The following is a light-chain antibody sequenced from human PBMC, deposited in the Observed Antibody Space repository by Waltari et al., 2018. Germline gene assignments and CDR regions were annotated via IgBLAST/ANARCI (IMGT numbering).Light chain of an antibody. CDR1: QNIYNF. J-gene: IGKJ2*01. CDR3: QQSFSTPPAYT. Sequence: DIQMTQSPSSLSASVGERVTIICRTSQNIYNFLNWYQHRPGKAPNLLIYGASNLQSGVPSRFTGSGSVTYFTLTISSLQPEDFATYYCQQSFSTPPAYTFGQGTKLEIK. CDR2: GAS. V-gene: IGKV1-39*01.